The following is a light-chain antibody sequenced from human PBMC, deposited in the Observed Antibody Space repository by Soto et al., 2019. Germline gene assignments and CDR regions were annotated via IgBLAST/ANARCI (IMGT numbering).Light chain of an antibody. CDR3: QQYQTWT. J-gene: IGKJ1*01. CDR1: QSLNTW. Sequence: DIQMTQSPSTLSASVGDRVTITCRASQSLNTWLAWYQQKPGKAPKLLIYKASTLESGVPSRFSGSGSGTEFTLTISGLQSDDSATYYCQQYQTWTFGQGTKVEIK. CDR2: KAS. V-gene: IGKV1-5*03.